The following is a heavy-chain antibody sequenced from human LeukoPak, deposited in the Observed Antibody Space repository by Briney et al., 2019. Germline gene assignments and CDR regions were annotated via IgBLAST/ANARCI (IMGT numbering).Heavy chain of an antibody. CDR3: ARVRQYSGGYFDY. CDR2: ISVDNGNT. CDR1: NYIFTSYD. V-gene: IGHV1-18*01. Sequence: GASVKVSCKASNYIFTSYDITWVRQAPGQGLEWVGWISVDNGNTNFAQKLQGRVTMTTDTSTSTVYMELRSLRSDDTALYYCARVRQYSGGYFDYWGQGTLVTVSS. D-gene: IGHD1-26*01. J-gene: IGHJ4*02.